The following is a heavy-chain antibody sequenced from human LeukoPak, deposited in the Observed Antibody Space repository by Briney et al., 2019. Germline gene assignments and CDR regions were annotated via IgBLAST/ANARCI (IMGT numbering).Heavy chain of an antibody. CDR3: ARVRSGLHMDV. CDR2: ISSRGTTI. CDR1: GFTFSNYA. Sequence: GGSLRLSCGASGFTFSNYAMSWVRQAPGKGLEWVSYISSRGTTIYYVDSVKGRFTISRDNAKNSLYLQMNSLRAEDTALYYCARVRSGLHMDVWGQGTTVTVSS. V-gene: IGHV3-48*03. D-gene: IGHD2-15*01. J-gene: IGHJ6*02.